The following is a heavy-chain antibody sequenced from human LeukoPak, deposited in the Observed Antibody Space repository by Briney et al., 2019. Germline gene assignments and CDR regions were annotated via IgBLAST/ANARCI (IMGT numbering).Heavy chain of an antibody. D-gene: IGHD3-22*01. CDR1: GFSFSTYG. V-gene: IGHV3-23*01. J-gene: IGHJ4*02. Sequence: HPGRSLRLSCAASGFSFSTYGMHWVRQAPGKGLEWVSAISGNGGSTYYADSVKGRFTISRDNSKNKLFLQMNSLRAEDTAIYYCANSEQWLLLGDYWGQGTLVTVSS. CDR2: ISGNGGST. CDR3: ANSEQWLLLGDY.